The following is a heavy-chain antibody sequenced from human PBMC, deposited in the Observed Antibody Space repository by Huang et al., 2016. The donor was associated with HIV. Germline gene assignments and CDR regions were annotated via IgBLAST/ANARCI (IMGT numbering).Heavy chain of an antibody. CDR1: GGSISSSSYY. CDR2: IYYSGRN. V-gene: IGHV4-39*01. D-gene: IGHD3-10*01. Sequence: QLQLQESGPGLVKPSETLSLTCPVSGGSISSSSYYWGWIRQPPGKGLEWIGTIYYSGRNYYNPSLRGRVTMSVDTAKNQFSLKLSSVTAADTAVYYCARHERWAMVRGVPQWGFDYWGQGTLVTVSS. CDR3: ARHERWAMVRGVPQWGFDY. J-gene: IGHJ4*02.